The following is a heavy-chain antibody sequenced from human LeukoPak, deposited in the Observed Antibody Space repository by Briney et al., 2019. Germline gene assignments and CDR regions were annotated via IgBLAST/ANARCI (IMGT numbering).Heavy chain of an antibody. J-gene: IGHJ4*02. D-gene: IGHD6-19*01. V-gene: IGHV4-4*07. CDR1: RGSTSTYY. CDR2: IYPSGNT. CDR3: ARGLYSSGWFSSEYYFDY. Sequence: SETLSLTCTVSRGSTSTYYWSWIRQPAGKGLEWIGRIYPSGNTNFNPSLMSRVTMSIDTSKNQLSLKLSSVTAADTAVYYCARGLYSSGWFSSEYYFDYWGQGTLVTVSS.